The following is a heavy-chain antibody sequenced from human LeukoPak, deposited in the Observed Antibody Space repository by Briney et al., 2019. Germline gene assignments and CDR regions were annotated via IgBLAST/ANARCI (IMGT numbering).Heavy chain of an antibody. Sequence: SETLSLTCTVSGGSISSGGYYWSWIRQHPRKGLEWIGYIYYSGSTYYNPSLKSRVTISADTSKNQFSLKLSYVTAADTAVYYCAGGAYDSSGYYVDDFHIWGQGTMVTVSS. CDR3: AGGAYDSSGYYVDDFHI. V-gene: IGHV4-31*03. J-gene: IGHJ3*02. CDR2: IYYSGST. D-gene: IGHD3-22*01. CDR1: GGSISSGGYY.